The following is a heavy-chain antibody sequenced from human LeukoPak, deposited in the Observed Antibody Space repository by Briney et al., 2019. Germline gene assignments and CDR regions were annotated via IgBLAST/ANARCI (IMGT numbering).Heavy chain of an antibody. D-gene: IGHD1-26*01. CDR2: IYNSGST. Sequence: SETLSLTCTVSGGSISSYYWSWIRQPPGKGLEWIGYIYNSGSTNYNPSLKSRVTISVDTSKNQFSLKLSSVTAADTAVYYCAKWTEGGAFDSWGQGTMLIVSS. J-gene: IGHJ3*01. V-gene: IGHV4-59*01. CDR3: AKWTEGGAFDS. CDR1: GGSISSYY.